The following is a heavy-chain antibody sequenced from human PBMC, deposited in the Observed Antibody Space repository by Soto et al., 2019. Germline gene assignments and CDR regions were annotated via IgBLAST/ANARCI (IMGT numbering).Heavy chain of an antibody. CDR1: GFTFSSYG. CDR3: AKDKSASMEWLLSPTFDY. CDR2: ISYDGSNK. Sequence: QVQLVESGGGVVQPGRSLRLSCAASGFTFSSYGMHWVRQAPGKGLEWVAVISYDGSNKYYADSVKGRFTISRDNSKNTLYLQMNSLRAEDTAVYYCAKDKSASMEWLLSPTFDYWGQGTLVTGSS. J-gene: IGHJ4*02. D-gene: IGHD3-3*01. V-gene: IGHV3-30*18.